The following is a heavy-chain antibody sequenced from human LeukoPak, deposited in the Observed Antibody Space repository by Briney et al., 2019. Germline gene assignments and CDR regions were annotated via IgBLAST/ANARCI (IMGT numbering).Heavy chain of an antibody. V-gene: IGHV4-4*07. J-gene: IGHJ5*02. Sequence: SETMSLTCIVSGGSISNYYWSWLRQPAGKGLEWIGRIYTSGSTNYNPSLKSRVTMSVDTSKNQFSLKLTSVSAAGTAVYYCARVRGYCGGDCYSSSFSLGPWGQGTLVTVSS. CDR1: GGSISNYY. CDR3: ARVRGYCGGDCYSSSFSLGP. D-gene: IGHD2-21*02. CDR2: IYTSGST.